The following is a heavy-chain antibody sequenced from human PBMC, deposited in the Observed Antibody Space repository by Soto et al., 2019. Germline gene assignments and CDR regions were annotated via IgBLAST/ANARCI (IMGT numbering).Heavy chain of an antibody. CDR2: IFHTGIT. CDR1: GGSFSNDY. J-gene: IGHJ5*01. Sequence: QVQLQESGPGLVKPSETLSLSCFISGGSFSNDYWTWIRQSPGKGLEWIGYIFHTGITDYNPSVKSRVTISIDKSSNLFSLNLTSVTAADTAVYYCARDRYFYDSRGYYRTLDSWGQGTLVTVSS. CDR3: ARDRYFYDSRGYYRTLDS. V-gene: IGHV4-59*01. D-gene: IGHD3-22*01.